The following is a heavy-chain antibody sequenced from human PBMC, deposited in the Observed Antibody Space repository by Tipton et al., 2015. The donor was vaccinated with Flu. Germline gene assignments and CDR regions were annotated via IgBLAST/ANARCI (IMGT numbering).Heavy chain of an antibody. V-gene: IGHV4-39*07. CDR1: GGSISSSSYY. D-gene: IGHD6-13*01. J-gene: IGHJ5*02. CDR3: ARGRSSSWYVWWFDP. Sequence: LRLSCTVSGGSISSSSYYWGWIRQPPGKGLEWIGSIYYSGSTYYNPSLKSRVTISVDTSKNQFSLKLSSVTAADTAVYYCARGRSSSWYVWWFDPWGQGTLVTVSS. CDR2: IYYSGST.